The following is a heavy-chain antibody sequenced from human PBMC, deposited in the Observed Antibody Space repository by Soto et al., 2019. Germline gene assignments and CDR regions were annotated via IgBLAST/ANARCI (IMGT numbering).Heavy chain of an antibody. CDR2: IIPIFGTA. V-gene: IGHV1-69*01. D-gene: IGHD3-22*01. J-gene: IGHJ2*01. Sequence: QVQLVQSGAEVKKPGSSVKVSCKASGGTFSSYAISWVRQAPGQGLEWMGGIIPIFGTANYAQKFQGRVTITADESTSTAYMELSSLRSEDTAVCYCARGYYDSSGYHQFRYWYFDLWGRGTLVTVSS. CDR3: ARGYYDSSGYHQFRYWYFDL. CDR1: GGTFSSYA.